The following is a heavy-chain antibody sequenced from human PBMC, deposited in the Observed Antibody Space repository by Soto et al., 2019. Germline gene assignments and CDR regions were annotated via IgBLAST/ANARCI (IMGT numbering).Heavy chain of an antibody. J-gene: IGHJ4*02. Sequence: QEQLVESGGGVVQPGRSLRLSCAASGFNFSSYAMHWVRQAPGKGLEWVAVISYDGGKKYYADLVKGRFTISRDNSQNTLYVEMTSLSAEDTAVYYCAREGQPAAGTTPHNWGQGTLVNVSS. V-gene: IGHV3-30*04. CDR2: ISYDGGKK. CDR3: AREGQPAAGTTPHN. D-gene: IGHD6-13*01. CDR1: GFNFSSYA.